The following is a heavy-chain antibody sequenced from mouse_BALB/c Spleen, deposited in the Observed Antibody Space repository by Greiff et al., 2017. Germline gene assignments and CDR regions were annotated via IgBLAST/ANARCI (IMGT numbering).Heavy chain of an antibody. Sequence: QVQLQQSGAELVRPGASVTLSCKASGYTFTDYEMHWVKQTPVHGLEWIGAIDPETGGTAYNQKFKGKATLTADKSSSTAYMELRSLTSEDSAVYYCTRRGQYGKYAMDYWGQGTSVTVSS. CDR1: GYTFTDYE. J-gene: IGHJ4*01. V-gene: IGHV1-15*01. CDR3: TRRGQYGKYAMDY. D-gene: IGHD2-10*02. CDR2: IDPETGGT.